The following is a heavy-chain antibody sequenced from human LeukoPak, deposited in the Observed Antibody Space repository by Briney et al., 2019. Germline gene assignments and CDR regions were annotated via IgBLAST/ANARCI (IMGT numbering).Heavy chain of an antibody. V-gene: IGHV3-74*01. CDR3: GRVDWRTSMVY. Sequence: GGSLRLSCSASGFTFSSYWMHWVRHAPGKGLVWVSGINSDASSTTYADSVKGRFTISRDNAKNTLYLQVNSLRAEDTAVYYCGRVDWRTSMVYWGQGTLVTVSS. CDR2: INSDASST. CDR1: GFTFSSYW. D-gene: IGHD5-18*01. J-gene: IGHJ4*02.